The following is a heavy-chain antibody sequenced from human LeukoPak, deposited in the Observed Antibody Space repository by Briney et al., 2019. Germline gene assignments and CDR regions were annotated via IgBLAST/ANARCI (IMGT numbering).Heavy chain of an antibody. CDR2: IIPIFGTA. Sequence: SVKVSCKASGGTFSSYAISWVRQAPGQGIEWMGRIIPIFGTANYAQKFQGRVTITTDESTSTAYMELSSLRSEDTAVYYCARCGKLWFGELLSGDYYFDYWGQGTLVTVSS. V-gene: IGHV1-69*05. J-gene: IGHJ4*02. CDR3: ARCGKLWFGELLSGDYYFDY. D-gene: IGHD3-10*01. CDR1: GGTFSSYA.